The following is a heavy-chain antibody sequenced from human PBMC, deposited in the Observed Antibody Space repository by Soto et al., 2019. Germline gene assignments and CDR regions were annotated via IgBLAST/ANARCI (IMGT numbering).Heavy chain of an antibody. J-gene: IGHJ4*02. CDR3: ARTEMRY. CDR2: INSGSNTI. V-gene: IGHV3-48*02. Sequence: EVQLVESGGGLVQPGGSLRLSCAASGFTFSSYSMNWVRQAPGKGLEWVSYINSGSNTIYYADSVKGRFPISRDNAKNSLYLQMNSLRDEDTAVYYCARTEMRYWGQGTLVTVSS. CDR1: GFTFSSYS.